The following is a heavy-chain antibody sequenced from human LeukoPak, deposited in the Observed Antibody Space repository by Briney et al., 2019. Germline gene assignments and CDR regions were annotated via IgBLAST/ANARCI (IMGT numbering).Heavy chain of an antibody. Sequence: GGSLRLSCAASGFTFSDYYMSWIRQAPGKGLEWVSYISSSGSTIYYADSVKGRFTISRDNAKNSLYLQMNSQRAEDTAVYYCAREQLSPQIYYYYYGMDVWGQGTTVTVSS. CDR1: GFTFSDYY. CDR2: ISSSGSTI. CDR3: AREQLSPQIYYYYYGMDV. D-gene: IGHD6-13*01. J-gene: IGHJ6*02. V-gene: IGHV3-11*01.